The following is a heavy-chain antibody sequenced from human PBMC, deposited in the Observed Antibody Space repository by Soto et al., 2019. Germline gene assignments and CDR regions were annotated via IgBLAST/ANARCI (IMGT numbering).Heavy chain of an antibody. Sequence: GGSLRLSCSASGFTFSSYSMNWVRQAPGKGLEWVSSISSSSSYIYYADSVKGRFTISRDNAKNSLYLQMNSLRAEDTAVYYCARVLRYFDWLSLGGMDVWGQGTTVTVSS. CDR3: ARVLRYFDWLSLGGMDV. CDR1: GFTFSSYS. V-gene: IGHV3-21*01. J-gene: IGHJ6*02. CDR2: ISSSSSYI. D-gene: IGHD3-9*01.